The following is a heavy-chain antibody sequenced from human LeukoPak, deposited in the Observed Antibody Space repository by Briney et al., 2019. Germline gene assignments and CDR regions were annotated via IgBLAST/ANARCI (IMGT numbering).Heavy chain of an antibody. D-gene: IGHD2-15*01. CDR3: ATSCSGGSCYGAFDI. Sequence: GGSLRLSCAASGFTFSSYEMNWVRQAPGKGLEWVSYISSSGSTMYYADSVKGRFTISRDNAKNSLYLQMHSLRAEDTAVYYCATSCSGGSCYGAFDIWGQGTMVTVSS. J-gene: IGHJ3*02. CDR1: GFTFSSYE. CDR2: ISSSGSTM. V-gene: IGHV3-48*03.